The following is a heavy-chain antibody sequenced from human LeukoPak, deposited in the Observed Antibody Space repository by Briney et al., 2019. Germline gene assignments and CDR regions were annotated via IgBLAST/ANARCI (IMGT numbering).Heavy chain of an antibody. V-gene: IGHV4-59*01. CDR1: GGSISSYY. CDR3: ARSYDILTGYNFDY. J-gene: IGHJ4*02. Sequence: PSETLSLTCTVAGGSISSYYWSWIRQPPGKGLEWIGYIYYSGSANYNPSRKSRVTISVNTSKNQFPLKLSSVTAADTAVYYCARSYDILTGYNFDYWGQGTLVTVSS. D-gene: IGHD3-9*01. CDR2: IYYSGSA.